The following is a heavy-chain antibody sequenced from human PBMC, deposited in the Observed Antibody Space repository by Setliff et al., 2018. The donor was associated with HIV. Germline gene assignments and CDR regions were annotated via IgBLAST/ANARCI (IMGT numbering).Heavy chain of an antibody. J-gene: IGHJ3*01. V-gene: IGHV4-39*01. Sequence: LSLTCAVSGASINTINHLWDWIRQPPGKGLEWIGSVYFTGDAYYNPSLKSRVTLPVDTSKNLFSLELRSVTAADTAVYYCVRHISPVDAFDVWGQGTMVTVSS. CDR2: VYFTGDA. D-gene: IGHD3-3*02. CDR3: VRHISPVDAFDV. CDR1: GASINTINHL.